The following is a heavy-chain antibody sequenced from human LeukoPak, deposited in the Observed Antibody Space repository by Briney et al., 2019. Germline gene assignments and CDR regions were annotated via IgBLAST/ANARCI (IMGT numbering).Heavy chain of an antibody. CDR2: MYYGGNS. Sequence: SETLSLTCTDSGGSISSVGYYWSWIRQFPGRGLEWIGYMYYGGNSYYNPSLKSRVNISVGTSKNQFSLKLNSVTAADTAVYYCARYSSTYFFDHWGQGILVTASS. V-gene: IGHV4-31*03. J-gene: IGHJ4*02. CDR1: GGSISSVGYY. D-gene: IGHD6-13*01. CDR3: ARYSSTYFFDH.